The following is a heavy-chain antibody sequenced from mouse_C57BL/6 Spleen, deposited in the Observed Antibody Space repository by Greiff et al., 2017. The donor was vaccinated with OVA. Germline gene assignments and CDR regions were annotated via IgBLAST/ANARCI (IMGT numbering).Heavy chain of an antibody. J-gene: IGHJ4*01. Sequence: VQLQQSGPGLVQPSQSLSITCTVSGFSLTSYGVHWVRQSPGKGLEWLGVIWSGGSTDYNAAFISRLSISKDNSKSLVFFKMNSLQADDTAIYYCARKRYDYDGYAMDYWGQGTSVTVSS. CDR2: IWSGGST. CDR1: GFSLTSYG. D-gene: IGHD2-4*01. V-gene: IGHV2-2*01. CDR3: ARKRYDYDGYAMDY.